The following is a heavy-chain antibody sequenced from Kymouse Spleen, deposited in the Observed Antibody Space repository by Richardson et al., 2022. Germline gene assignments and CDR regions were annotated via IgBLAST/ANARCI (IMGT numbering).Heavy chain of an antibody. J-gene: IGHJ4*02. Sequence: QVQLVESGGGVVQPGRSLRLSCAASGFTFSSYGMHWVRQAPGKGLEWVAVISYDGSNKYYADSVKGRFTISRDNSKNTLYLQMNSLRAEDTAVYYCAKRRYYGSGSYSFDYWGQGTLVTVSS. CDR1: GFTFSSYG. D-gene: IGHD3-10*01. V-gene: IGHV3-30*18. CDR3: AKRRYYGSGSYSFDY. CDR2: ISYDGSNK.